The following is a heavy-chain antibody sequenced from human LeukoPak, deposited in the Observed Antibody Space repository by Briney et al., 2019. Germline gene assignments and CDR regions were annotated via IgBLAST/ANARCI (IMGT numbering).Heavy chain of an antibody. CDR1: GFTFSSYA. Sequence: GGSLRLSCAASGFTFSSYAMSWVRRAPGKGLEWVSAISGNGGSTYYADSVQGRFTISRDNSKNTLFLQMNSLRVEDTAVYYCAKGGGSTTFFPDSLFDYWGQGTLVSVSS. D-gene: IGHD2-2*01. CDR2: ISGNGGST. CDR3: AKGGGSTTFFPDSLFDY. J-gene: IGHJ4*02. V-gene: IGHV3-23*01.